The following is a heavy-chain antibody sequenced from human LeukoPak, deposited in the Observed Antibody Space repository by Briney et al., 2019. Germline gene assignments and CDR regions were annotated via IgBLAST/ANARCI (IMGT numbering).Heavy chain of an antibody. CDR1: GFTFSSYA. V-gene: IGHV3-23*01. CDR2: ISGSGGGT. CDR3: AKGLVGTEYFQH. Sequence: GGSLRRPCAASGFTFSSYAMSWVRQAPGKGLEWISTISGSGGGTYYADSVKGRFTISRDNSKNTLSLQMNSLRAEDTAVYHCAKGLVGTEYFQHWGQGTLVTVSS. D-gene: IGHD2-8*02. J-gene: IGHJ1*01.